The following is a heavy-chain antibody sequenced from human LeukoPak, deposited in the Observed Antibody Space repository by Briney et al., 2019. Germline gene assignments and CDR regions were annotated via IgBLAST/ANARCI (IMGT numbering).Heavy chain of an antibody. CDR3: AKLVGVSYAFDI. CDR2: IRYDGSNK. Sequence: PGGSLRLSCAASGFTFSSYGMRWVRQAPGKGLEWVAFIRYDGSNKYYADSVKGRFTISRDNSKNTLYLQMNSLRAEDTAVYYCAKLVGVSYAFDIWGQGTMVTVSS. V-gene: IGHV3-30*02. CDR1: GFTFSSYG. D-gene: IGHD6-6*01. J-gene: IGHJ3*02.